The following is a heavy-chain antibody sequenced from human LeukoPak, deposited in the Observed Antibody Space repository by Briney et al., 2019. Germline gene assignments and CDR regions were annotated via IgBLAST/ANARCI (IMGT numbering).Heavy chain of an antibody. J-gene: IGHJ4*02. Sequence: SETLSLTCTVSGSSISSGYYWGWIRQPPGKGLEWIGSIYHSGSTDYNPSLRSRVTISIDTSKNQFSLKLNSVTAADTAVYYCARGTMFPYYFDYWGQGTLVTVSS. CDR2: IYHSGST. V-gene: IGHV4-38-2*02. CDR1: GSSISSGYY. D-gene: IGHD3-10*02. CDR3: ARGTMFPYYFDY.